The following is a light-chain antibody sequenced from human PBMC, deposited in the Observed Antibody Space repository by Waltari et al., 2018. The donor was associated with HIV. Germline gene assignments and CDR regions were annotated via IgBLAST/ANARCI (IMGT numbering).Light chain of an antibody. Sequence: QSALTQPASVSGSPGQSITIPCTGTSSAVGGYNYVSWYQQHPGKAPKLMIYDGTKRPSGVSNRFSGSKSGNTASLTISGLQAEDEADYYCSSYTSSSTFVFGTGTKVTVL. CDR1: SSAVGGYNY. CDR3: SSYTSSSTFV. V-gene: IGLV2-14*01. J-gene: IGLJ1*01. CDR2: DGT.